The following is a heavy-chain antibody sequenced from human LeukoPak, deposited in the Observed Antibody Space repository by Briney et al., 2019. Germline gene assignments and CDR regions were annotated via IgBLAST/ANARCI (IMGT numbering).Heavy chain of an antibody. Sequence: PGGSLRLSCAASGFTFSDYAMTWVRQAPGKGLEWVSPIGGSGDATYYADAVKGRFRVSRDNSKNTLYLQMNSLRAEDTAVYYCAKDKPHYDILTGLNWFDPWGQGTLVTVSS. CDR2: IGGSGDAT. CDR3: AKDKPHYDILTGLNWFDP. D-gene: IGHD3-9*01. CDR1: GFTFSDYA. J-gene: IGHJ5*02. V-gene: IGHV3-23*01.